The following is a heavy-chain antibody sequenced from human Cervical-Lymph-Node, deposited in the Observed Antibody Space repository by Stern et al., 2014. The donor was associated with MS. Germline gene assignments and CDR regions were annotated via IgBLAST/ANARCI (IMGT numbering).Heavy chain of an antibody. Sequence: QLQLQESGTGMVKPSETLSLTCTVSGCSISSYYWHWIRQPPGKGLEWIGYIYYSGSTHANSSLKSRVTISVDTSKNQFSLKLSSVTAADTAVYYCAREALAAGGLDYWGQGTLVTVSS. D-gene: IGHD6-13*01. CDR2: IYYSGST. CDR3: AREALAAGGLDY. V-gene: IGHV4-59*01. CDR1: GCSISSYY. J-gene: IGHJ4*02.